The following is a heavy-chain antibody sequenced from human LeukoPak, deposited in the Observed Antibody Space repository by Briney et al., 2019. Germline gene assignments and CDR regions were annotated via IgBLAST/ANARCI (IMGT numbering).Heavy chain of an antibody. Sequence: GGSLRLSCAASGFTFSSYAMSWGRQAPGQGLEWVSGISTSGGSTSYADSVKGRFTISRDNAKNSLYLQMNSLRAEDTAVYYCARGRKEYHIVVVTAILSWFDPWGQGTLVTVSS. CDR1: GFTFSSYA. CDR3: ARGRKEYHIVVVTAILSWFDP. V-gene: IGHV3-23*01. CDR2: ISTSGGST. D-gene: IGHD2-21*02. J-gene: IGHJ5*02.